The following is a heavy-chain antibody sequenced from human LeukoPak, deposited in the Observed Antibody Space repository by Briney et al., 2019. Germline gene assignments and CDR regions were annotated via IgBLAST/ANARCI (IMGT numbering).Heavy chain of an antibody. CDR2: IIPILGIA. J-gene: IGHJ5*02. Sequence: SVKVSCKASGGTFSSYTISWVRQAPGQGLEWMGRIIPILGIANYAQKFQGRVTITADKSTSTAYMELSSLRSEDTAVYSCARDRDYDFWSGRDPNWFDPWGQGTLVTVSS. CDR3: ARDRDYDFWSGRDPNWFDP. CDR1: GGTFSSYT. D-gene: IGHD3-3*01. V-gene: IGHV1-69*04.